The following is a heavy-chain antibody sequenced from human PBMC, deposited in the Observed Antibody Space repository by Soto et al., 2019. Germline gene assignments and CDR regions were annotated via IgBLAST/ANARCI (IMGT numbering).Heavy chain of an antibody. V-gene: IGHV4-34*01. CDR3: ARGVPYCSGGSCYSYWFDP. D-gene: IGHD2-15*01. J-gene: IGHJ5*02. Sequence: QVQLQQWGAGLLKPSETLSLTCAVYGGSFSGYYWSWIRQPPGKGLEWIGEINHSGSTNYNPSLQSRVTISVDTSKNQFSLKLSSVTAAYTAVYYCARGVPYCSGGSCYSYWFDPWGQGTLVTVSS. CDR1: GGSFSGYY. CDR2: INHSGST.